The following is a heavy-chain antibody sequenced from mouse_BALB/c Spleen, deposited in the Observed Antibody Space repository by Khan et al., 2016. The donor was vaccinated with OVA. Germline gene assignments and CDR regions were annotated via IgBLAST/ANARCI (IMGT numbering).Heavy chain of an antibody. Sequence: QVQLKQSGPGLVAPSQSLSITCTVSGFSLTSYGVGWVRQPPGKGLEWLGVIWGDGSTNYHSALISRLNINKDNSKSQVFLKLNSLQTDDTATDYGALYYYGRAWFAYWGQGTLVTVSA. D-gene: IGHD1-1*01. CDR2: IWGDGST. CDR3: ALYYYGRAWFAY. J-gene: IGHJ3*01. CDR1: GFSLTSYG. V-gene: IGHV2-3*01.